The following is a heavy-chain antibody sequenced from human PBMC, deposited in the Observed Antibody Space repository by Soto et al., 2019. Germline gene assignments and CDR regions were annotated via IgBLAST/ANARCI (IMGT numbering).Heavy chain of an antibody. V-gene: IGHV3-74*01. CDR3: ARGWIGDLNDAFDI. D-gene: IGHD2-2*03. CDR1: GFTFSRYW. CDR2: INIYGSST. Sequence: EVQLVESGGGSVQPGGSLRLSCAGSGFTFSRYWMHWVRQAPGKGLVWVSRINIYGSSTDYADSVKGRFTISRDNAKNTLYLQMNSLRVEDTAVYYCARGWIGDLNDAFDIWGQGTMVTVSS. J-gene: IGHJ3*02.